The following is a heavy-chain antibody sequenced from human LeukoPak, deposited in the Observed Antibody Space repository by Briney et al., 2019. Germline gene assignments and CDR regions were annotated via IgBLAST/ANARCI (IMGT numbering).Heavy chain of an antibody. D-gene: IGHD6-13*01. J-gene: IGHJ4*02. V-gene: IGHV3-21*01. CDR3: ARDNSSWYGSAY. CDR2: ISTSSGYI. CDR1: GFTFSSYS. Sequence: GGSLRLSCAASGFTFSSYSMNWVRQAPGKGLEWVSSISTSSGYIYYADSVKGRFTVSRDNAKNSLYLQMASLRGEDTAVYYCARDNSSWYGSAYWGQGTLVTVSS.